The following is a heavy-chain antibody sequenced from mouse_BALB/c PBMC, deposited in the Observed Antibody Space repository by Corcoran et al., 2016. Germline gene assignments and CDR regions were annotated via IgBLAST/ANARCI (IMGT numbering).Heavy chain of an antibody. D-gene: IGHD4-1*01. V-gene: IGHV14-3*02. J-gene: IGHJ2*01. CDR1: GFNSKDTY. CDR3: ALANWVSY. CDR2: IDPANGNT. Sequence: VQLQQSGAELVMPGASVKLSCTASGFNSKDTYMHWVKQRPEQSLEWIGRIDPANGNTTYDPKFQGKATITADTSSNTAYLQLSSLTSEDTAVYYCALANWVSYWGQGSTLTVSS.